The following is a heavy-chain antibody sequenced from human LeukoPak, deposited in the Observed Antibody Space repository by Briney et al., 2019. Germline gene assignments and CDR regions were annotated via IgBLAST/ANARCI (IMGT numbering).Heavy chain of an antibody. CDR2: ISAYNGNT. CDR3: ARVDCSGGSCYLNTNYFDY. D-gene: IGHD2-15*01. J-gene: IGHJ4*02. CDR1: GYTFTSYG. Sequence: ASVKVSCKASGYTFTSYGISWVRQAPGQGLEWMGWISAYNGNTNYAQKLQGRVTMTTDTSTSTACMELRSLRSDDTAVYYCARVDCSGGSCYLNTNYFDYWGQGTLVTVSS. V-gene: IGHV1-18*01.